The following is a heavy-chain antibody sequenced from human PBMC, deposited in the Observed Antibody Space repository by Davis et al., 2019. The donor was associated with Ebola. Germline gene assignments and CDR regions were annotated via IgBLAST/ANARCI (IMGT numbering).Heavy chain of an antibody. CDR2: IYYSGST. CDR3: ARVPIAAAGYMIDY. Sequence: PSETLSLTCTVSGGFISNYYWSWIRQPPGKGLEWIGYIYYSGSTNYNPSLKSRVTISVDTSKNQFSLKLSSVTAADTAVYYCARVPIAAAGYMIDYWGQGTLVTVSS. J-gene: IGHJ4*02. CDR1: GGFISNYY. D-gene: IGHD6-13*01. V-gene: IGHV4-59*01.